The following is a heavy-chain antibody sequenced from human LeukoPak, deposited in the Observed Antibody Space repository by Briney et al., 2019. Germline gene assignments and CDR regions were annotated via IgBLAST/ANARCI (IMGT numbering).Heavy chain of an antibody. D-gene: IGHD3-9*01. J-gene: IGHJ4*02. CDR1: GGSISSGDYY. V-gene: IGHV4-30-4*01. CDR2: IYYSGST. Sequence: SETLSLTCTVSGGSISSGDYYWSWIRQPPGKGLEWIGYIYYSGSTYYNPSLKSRVTISVDTSKSQFSLKLSSVTAADTAVYYCARLYYDILTGSRPFDYWGQGTLVTVSS. CDR3: ARLYYDILTGSRPFDY.